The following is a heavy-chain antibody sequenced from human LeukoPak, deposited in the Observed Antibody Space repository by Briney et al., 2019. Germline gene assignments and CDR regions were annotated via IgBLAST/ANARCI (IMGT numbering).Heavy chain of an antibody. Sequence: SETLSLTCTVSGGSISSYYWSWIRQPPGKGLEWIGYIYYSGSTNYNPSLKSRVTISVDTSKNQFSLKLSSVTAADTAVYSCARSTGVPSIEARPVFFGYWGREPWSPSPQ. CDR3: ARSTGVPSIEARPVFFGY. D-gene: IGHD6-6*01. J-gene: IGHJ4*02. V-gene: IGHV4-59*01. CDR1: GGSISSYY. CDR2: IYYSGST.